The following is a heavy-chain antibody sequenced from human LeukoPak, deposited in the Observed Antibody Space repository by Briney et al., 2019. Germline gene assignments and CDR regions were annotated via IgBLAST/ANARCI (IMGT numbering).Heavy chain of an antibody. CDR3: ARDVPHVLLWFGDTRKYNWFDP. J-gene: IGHJ5*02. D-gene: IGHD3-10*01. V-gene: IGHV4-61*01. Sequence: SETLSLTCTVSGGSVSSGSCFWSWIRQPPGKGLEWIGYIYYSGSTNYNPSLKSRVTMSVDTSKNQFSLKLSSVTAADTAVYYCARDVPHVLLWFGDTRKYNWFDPWGQGTLVTVSS. CDR1: GGSVSSGSCF. CDR2: IYYSGST.